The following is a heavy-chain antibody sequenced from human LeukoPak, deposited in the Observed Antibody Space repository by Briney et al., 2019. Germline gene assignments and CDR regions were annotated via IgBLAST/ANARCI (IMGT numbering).Heavy chain of an antibody. CDR1: GGSISSSSYY. V-gene: IGHV4-39*02. D-gene: IGHD6-6*01. CDR2: IYYSGST. J-gene: IGHJ4*02. Sequence: PSETLSLTCTVSGGSISSSSYYWGWIRQPPGKGLEWIGSIYYSGSTYYNPSLKSRVTISVDTSKNQFSLKLSSVTAADTAVYYCAREGGAARNFDYWGQGTLVTVSS. CDR3: AREGGAARNFDY.